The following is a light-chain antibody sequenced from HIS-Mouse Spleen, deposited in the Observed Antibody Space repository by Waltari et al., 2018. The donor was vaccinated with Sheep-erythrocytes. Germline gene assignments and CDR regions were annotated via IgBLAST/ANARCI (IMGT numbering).Light chain of an antibody. J-gene: IGLJ1*01. CDR3: QAWDSSTYV. CDR1: TLGDKY. Sequence: SYELTQPPSVSVSRGQTASITCAGDTLGDKYACWYQQKPGQSPVLVIYQDSKRPSGIPERFSGSNSGNTATLTISGTQAMDEADYYCQAWDSSTYVFGTGTKVTVL. V-gene: IGLV3-1*01. CDR2: QDS.